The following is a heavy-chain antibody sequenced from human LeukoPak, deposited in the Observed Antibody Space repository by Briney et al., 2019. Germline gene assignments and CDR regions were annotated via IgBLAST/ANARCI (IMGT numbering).Heavy chain of an antibody. CDR2: INHSGST. Sequence: PSETLSLTCAVYGGSFSGYYWSWIRQPPGKWLEWIGEINHSGSTNYNPSLKSRVTISVDTSKNQFSLKLSSVTAANTAVYYCARGRYYYDSSGYWYYFDYWGQGTLVTVSS. CDR1: GGSFSGYY. D-gene: IGHD3-22*01. V-gene: IGHV4-34*01. CDR3: ARGRYYYDSSGYWYYFDY. J-gene: IGHJ4*02.